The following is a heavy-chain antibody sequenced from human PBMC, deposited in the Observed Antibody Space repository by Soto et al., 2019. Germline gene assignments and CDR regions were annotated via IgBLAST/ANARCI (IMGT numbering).Heavy chain of an antibody. CDR3: ARAMAVAVAFDI. Sequence: SETLSLTCAVYGGSFSGYYGSWIRQPPGKGLEWIGEINHSGSTNYNPSLKSRITITVDTSKNQYSLKLSSVTAADTAVYYCARAMAVAVAFDIWGQGTMVTVSS. V-gene: IGHV4-34*01. D-gene: IGHD6-19*01. J-gene: IGHJ3*02. CDR2: INHSGST. CDR1: GGSFSGYY.